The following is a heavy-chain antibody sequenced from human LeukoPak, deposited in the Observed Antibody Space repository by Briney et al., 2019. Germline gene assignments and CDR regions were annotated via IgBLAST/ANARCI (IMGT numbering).Heavy chain of an antibody. CDR1: AFTVSSNY. J-gene: IGHJ6*02. D-gene: IGHD3-3*01. Sequence: PGGSLRLSCAASAFTVSSNYMSWVRQAPGKGLEWVSIIYSDDTTYYADSVKGRFTISRDNSKNTVYLQMNSLRAEDTAVYYCARYNVDYDFWSGYPRRQDYGMDVWGQGTTVTVSS. CDR2: IYSDDTT. V-gene: IGHV3-66*01. CDR3: ARYNVDYDFWSGYPRRQDYGMDV.